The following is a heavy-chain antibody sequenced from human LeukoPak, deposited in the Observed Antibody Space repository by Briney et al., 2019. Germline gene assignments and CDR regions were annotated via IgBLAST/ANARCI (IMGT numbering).Heavy chain of an antibody. CDR2: IYYTGTT. Sequence: PSETLSLTCSVPGGSISIYYWTWIRQIPGKGLEGVGYIYYTGTTNYNPLFESRATISLDTSKNQFSLKLSSGTAADTAVYYCARDLATETQIWFDPWGQGTLVTVSS. CDR1: GGSISIYY. J-gene: IGHJ5*02. CDR3: ARDLATETQIWFDP. D-gene: IGHD5-24*01. V-gene: IGHV4-59*12.